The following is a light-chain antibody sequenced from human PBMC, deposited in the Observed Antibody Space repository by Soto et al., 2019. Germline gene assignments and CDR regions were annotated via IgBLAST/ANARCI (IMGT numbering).Light chain of an antibody. CDR3: QQSYTSPQT. J-gene: IGKJ1*01. CDR1: QTIMTY. Sequence: DIQMTQSPSSLSASVGDEVTITCRASQTIMTYLNWYQLKPGKPPRLLIYAASSLQSGVPSRFSGSGSGTDFTLTISSLQPEDFATYSCQQSYTSPQTFGRGTKVEIK. CDR2: AAS. V-gene: IGKV1-39*01.